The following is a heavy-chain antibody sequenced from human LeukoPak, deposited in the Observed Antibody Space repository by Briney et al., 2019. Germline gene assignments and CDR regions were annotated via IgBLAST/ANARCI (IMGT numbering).Heavy chain of an antibody. CDR1: GGSISNYY. CDR2: IYTGGST. CDR3: ARDTSLDYGKHPNFAY. D-gene: IGHD4-17*01. J-gene: IGHJ4*02. V-gene: IGHV4-4*07. Sequence: PSETLSLTCTVSGGSISNYYWSWIRQPAGKGLEWIGRIYTGGSTNYNPSLKSRVTQSVDTSKNQFSLKLSSVTAADTAVYYCARDTSLDYGKHPNFAYWGQGTLVPSPQ.